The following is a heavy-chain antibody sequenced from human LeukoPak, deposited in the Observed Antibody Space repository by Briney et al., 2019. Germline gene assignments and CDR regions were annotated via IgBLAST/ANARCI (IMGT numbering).Heavy chain of an antibody. CDR2: LSGSGSAM. CDR1: GFTFSSYS. J-gene: IGHJ4*02. V-gene: IGHV3-48*01. CDR3: ARGGLRYFDWLHNLDY. D-gene: IGHD3-9*01. Sequence: GGSLRLSCAASGFTFSSYSMNWVRRAPGKGLEWVSYLSGSGSAMYYADSVKGRFTISRDNAKNSLYLQMNSLRAEDTAVYYCARGGLRYFDWLHNLDYWGQGTLVSVSS.